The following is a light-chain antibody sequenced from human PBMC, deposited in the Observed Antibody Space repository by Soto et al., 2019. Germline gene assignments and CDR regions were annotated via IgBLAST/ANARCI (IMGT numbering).Light chain of an antibody. CDR1: SIGSKS. Sequence: SYELTQPPSVSVAPGKTANITCGETSIGSKSVHWYQQKPGQAPVLVIYYDSDRPSGIPERFSGSNSGNTATLTISWVEAGDEAGYYCQVWDSRSNHPVFGGGTKLTVL. J-gene: IGLJ2*01. CDR3: QVWDSRSNHPV. V-gene: IGLV3-21*04. CDR2: YDS.